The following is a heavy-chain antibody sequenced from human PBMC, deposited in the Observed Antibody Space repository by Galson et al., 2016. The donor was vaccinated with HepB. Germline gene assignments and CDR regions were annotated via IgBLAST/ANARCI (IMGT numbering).Heavy chain of an antibody. V-gene: IGHV3-30*18. CDR3: AKDRPHSSTWFSPNDAFDV. J-gene: IGHJ3*01. D-gene: IGHD6-13*01. CDR2: ISYDGSDH. CDR1: GFTFSTYG. Sequence: SLRLSCAASGFTFSTYGMHWVRQAPGKGLEWVAVISYDGSDHYYAVSVKGRFTISRDNSKNTLYLQMNSLRAEDTAVYFCAKDRPHSSTWFSPNDAFDVWGQGTMVTVS.